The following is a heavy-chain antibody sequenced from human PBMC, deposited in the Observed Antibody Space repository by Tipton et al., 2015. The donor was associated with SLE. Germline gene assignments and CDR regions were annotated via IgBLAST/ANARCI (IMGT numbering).Heavy chain of an antibody. Sequence: SLRLSCAASGFTFSSYSMNWVRQAPGKGLEWVSSISSSSSCIYYADSVKGRFTISRDNAKNSLYLQMNNLRAEDTAVYYCARALPYYDFWSGYSYYFDYWGQGTLVTVSS. CDR2: ISSSSSCI. J-gene: IGHJ4*02. CDR3: ARALPYYDFWSGYSYYFDY. D-gene: IGHD3-3*01. CDR1: GFTFSSYS. V-gene: IGHV3-21*01.